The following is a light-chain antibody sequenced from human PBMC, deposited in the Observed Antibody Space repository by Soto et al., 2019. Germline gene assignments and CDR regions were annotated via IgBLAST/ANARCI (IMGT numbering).Light chain of an antibody. J-gene: IGKJ1*01. CDR2: GAS. CDR3: KKYSSSSGT. Sequence: EIVLTQSPGTLSLSPGKRATLSCRASQSISSSYVAWYQQRPGQAPRLLIYGASSRATGIPDRFGGSGSGTECTLTISRLEPEDFAVYYCKKYSSSSGTFGQGTQV. V-gene: IGKV3-20*01. CDR1: QSISSSY.